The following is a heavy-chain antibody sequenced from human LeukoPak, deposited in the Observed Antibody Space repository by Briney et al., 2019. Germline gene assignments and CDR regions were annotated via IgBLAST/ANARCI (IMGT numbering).Heavy chain of an antibody. CDR3: ARGGGSSGPTGYGMDV. Sequence: GGSLRLSCAASGFTFSSYGMHWVRQAPGKGLVWVEVIWYDGSNKYYAESVKGRFTISRDNSKNTLYLQMNSLRAEDTAVYYCARGGGSSGPTGYGMDVWGQGTTVTVSS. CDR1: GFTFSSYG. CDR2: IWYDGSNK. V-gene: IGHV3-33*08. D-gene: IGHD6-19*01. J-gene: IGHJ6*02.